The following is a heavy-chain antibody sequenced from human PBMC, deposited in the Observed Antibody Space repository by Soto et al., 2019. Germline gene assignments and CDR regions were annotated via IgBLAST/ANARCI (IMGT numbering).Heavy chain of an antibody. CDR1: GFTFSSYG. CDR2: ISYDGSNK. J-gene: IGHJ6*02. V-gene: IGHV3-30*18. Sequence: QVQLVESGGGVVQPGRSLRLSCAASGFTFSSYGMHWVRQAPGKGLEWVAVISYDGSNKYYADSVKGRFTISRDNSKNTLYLQMNSLRAEDTAVYYCAKDLAGYSGDDPVNYYYGMDVWGHGTTVTVSS. CDR3: AKDLAGYSGDDPVNYYYGMDV. D-gene: IGHD5-12*01.